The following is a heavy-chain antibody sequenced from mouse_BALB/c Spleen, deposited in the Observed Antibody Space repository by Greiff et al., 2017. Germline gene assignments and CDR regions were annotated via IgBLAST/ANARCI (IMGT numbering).Heavy chain of an antibody. J-gene: IGHJ3*01. D-gene: IGHD2-4*01. V-gene: IGHV5-17*02. CDR1: GFTFSSFG. CDR3: ARSGRMITPGWFAY. CDR2: ISSGSSTI. Sequence: EVKLVESGGGLVQPGGSRKLSCAASGFTFSSFGMHWVRQAPEKGLEWVAYISSGSSTIYYADTVKGRFTISRDNPKNTLFLQMTSLRSEDTAMYYCARSGRMITPGWFAYWGQGTLVTVSA.